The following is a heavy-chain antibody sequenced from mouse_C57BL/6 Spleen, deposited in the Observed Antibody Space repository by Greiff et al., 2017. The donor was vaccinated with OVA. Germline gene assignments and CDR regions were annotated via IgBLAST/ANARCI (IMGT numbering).Heavy chain of an antibody. J-gene: IGHJ4*01. CDR1: GYTFTSYW. CDR3: ARAGNYGNLCAMDY. D-gene: IGHD2-1*01. V-gene: IGHV1-64*01. CDR2: IHPNSGST. Sequence: VQLQQPGAELVKPGASVKLSCKASGYTFTSYWMHWVKQRPGQGLEWIGMIHPNSGSTNYNEKFKSKATLTVDKSSSTAYMQLSSLTSEDSAVYYCARAGNYGNLCAMDYWGQGTSVTVSS.